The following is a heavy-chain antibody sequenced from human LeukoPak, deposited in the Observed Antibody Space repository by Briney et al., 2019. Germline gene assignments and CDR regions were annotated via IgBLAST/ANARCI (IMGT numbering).Heavy chain of an antibody. CDR3: ANSGYCSSTSCYYLHY. CDR1: GGTFSSYT. V-gene: IGHV1-69*05. CDR2: IIPIFGTA. Sequence: ASVKVSCKSSGGTFSSYTISWVRQAPGQGLEWMGGIIPIFGTANYAQKFQGRVTITTDESTSTAYMELSSLRSEDTAMYYCANSGYCSSTSCYYLHYWGQGTLVTVSS. J-gene: IGHJ4*02. D-gene: IGHD2-2*01.